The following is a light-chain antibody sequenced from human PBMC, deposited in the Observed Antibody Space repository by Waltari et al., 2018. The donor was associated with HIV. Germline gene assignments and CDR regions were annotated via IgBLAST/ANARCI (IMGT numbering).Light chain of an antibody. CDR2: EAT. CDR3: SSYASNNTFVV. Sequence: QSALTQPPSASGPPGHSVTISCNGTRSDIGRSDFVSWYQLHPDKAPKLILYEATKRPSGVPDRFSGSKSGNTASLTVSGLQTDDEADYYCSSYASNNTFVVFGGGTKLTVL. CDR1: RSDIGRSDF. V-gene: IGLV2-8*01. J-gene: IGLJ2*01.